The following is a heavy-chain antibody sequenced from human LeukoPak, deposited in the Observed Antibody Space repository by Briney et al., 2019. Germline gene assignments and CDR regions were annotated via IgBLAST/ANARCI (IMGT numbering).Heavy chain of an antibody. J-gene: IGHJ4*02. CDR3: ARDSPGDYVNY. Sequence: PSETLSLTCTVSGGSISSSSYYWSWIRQPPGKGLEWIGYIYYSGSTNYNPSLKSRVTISVDTSKNQFSLKLSSVTAADTAVYYCARDSPGDYVNYWGQGTLVTVSS. CDR1: GGSISSSSYY. V-gene: IGHV4-61*01. D-gene: IGHD4-17*01. CDR2: IYYSGST.